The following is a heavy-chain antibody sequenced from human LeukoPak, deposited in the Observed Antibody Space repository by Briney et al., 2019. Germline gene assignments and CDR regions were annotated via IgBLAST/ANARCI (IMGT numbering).Heavy chain of an antibody. CDR3: ARDPDSSAFDY. V-gene: IGHV3-7*01. CDR1: GFNFGTYW. J-gene: IGHJ4*02. Sequence: GGSLRLSCAAAGFNFGTYWMSWVRQSPEKGLEFVANIKYDDTVKNYVDSVKGRFTISRDNPSNSVYLQMDSLRPEDTALYYCARDPDSSAFDYWGQGAQVTVSS. D-gene: IGHD2-15*01. CDR2: IKYDDTVK.